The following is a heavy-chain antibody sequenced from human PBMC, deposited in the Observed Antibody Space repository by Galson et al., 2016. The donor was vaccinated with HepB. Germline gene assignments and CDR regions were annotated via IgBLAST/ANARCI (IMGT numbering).Heavy chain of an antibody. V-gene: IGHV3-74*01. Sequence: SLRLSCAASGFTFRTYWMHWVRQAPREGLVWVSRINHVGSDTTYADSVKGRFTISRDNAKNTLYLQMNSLRAEDTAVYYCVKVAHDNWNDVAPYFDSWGRGTLVTVSS. J-gene: IGHJ4*02. D-gene: IGHD1-20*01. CDR3: VKVAHDNWNDVAPYFDS. CDR2: INHVGSDT. CDR1: GFTFRTYW.